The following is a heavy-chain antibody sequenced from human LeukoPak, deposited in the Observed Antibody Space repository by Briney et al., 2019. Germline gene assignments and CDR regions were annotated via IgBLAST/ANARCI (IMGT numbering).Heavy chain of an antibody. CDR1: GASVSSGAYY. V-gene: IGHV4-31*03. CDR2: IYDSGTT. CDR3: ARDRTGYFFDD. J-gene: IGHJ4*02. Sequence: SQTLSLTCTVSGASVSSGAYYWSWIRQHPAKGLEWIGYIYDSGTTYYNPSLKSRVTISLHTSMSQFSLKLSSVTAADTAVYFCARDRTGYFFDDWGQGTLVTVFS.